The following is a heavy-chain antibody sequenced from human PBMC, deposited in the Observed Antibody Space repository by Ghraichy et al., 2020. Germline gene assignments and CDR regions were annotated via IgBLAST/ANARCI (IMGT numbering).Heavy chain of an antibody. D-gene: IGHD3-16*02. CDR2: ISSSSSYT. Sequence: SLNISCAASGFTFSDYYMSWIRQAPGKGLEWVSYISSSSSYTNYADSVKGRFTISRDNAKNSLYLQMNSLRAEDTAVYYCARERRAADYDYVWGSYRPWGHHDAFDIWGQGTMVTVSS. V-gene: IGHV3-11*06. J-gene: IGHJ3*02. CDR3: ARERRAADYDYVWGSYRPWGHHDAFDI. CDR1: GFTFSDYY.